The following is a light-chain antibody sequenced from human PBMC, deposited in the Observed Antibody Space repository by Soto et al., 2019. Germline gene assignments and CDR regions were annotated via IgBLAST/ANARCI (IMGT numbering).Light chain of an antibody. CDR2: GAS. V-gene: IGKV3-20*01. Sequence: EIVLTQSPGTLSLSPGERATLTCRASQSVSNSNLAWYQHKPGQAPRLLIYGASTRATGIPDRFSGSGSGTDFTLTINRLEPEDFVVYYCQQFGSSPLTFGPGTKVDIK. J-gene: IGKJ3*01. CDR1: QSVSNSN. CDR3: QQFGSSPLT.